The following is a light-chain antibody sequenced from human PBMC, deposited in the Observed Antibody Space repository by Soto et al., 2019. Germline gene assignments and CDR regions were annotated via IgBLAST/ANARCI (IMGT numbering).Light chain of an antibody. J-gene: IGLJ1*01. CDR2: AVS. CDR3: CSYAGSPYF. Sequence: QSALTQPRSVSGSPGQSVTISCTGTSNDVGGYNYVSWYQQHPGKAPKLMIYAVSNRPSGVPDRFSGSKSGNTASLTISGLQAEDEADYYCCSYAGSPYFFGTGTKVTVL. V-gene: IGLV2-11*01. CDR1: SNDVGGYNY.